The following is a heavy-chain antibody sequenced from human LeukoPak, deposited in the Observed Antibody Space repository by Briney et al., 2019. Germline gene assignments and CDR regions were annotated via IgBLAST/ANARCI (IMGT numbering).Heavy chain of an antibody. V-gene: IGHV3-7*03. Sequence: GGSLRLSCAASGFTFSGYWMSWVRQAPGKGLEWVANIKYDGSEKYYVDSVKGRFTISRDNARNSLYLQMNSLRAEDTAVYYCAKDRASGSGSYSYRGFDYWGQGTLVTVSS. CDR3: AKDRASGSGSYSYRGFDY. CDR1: GFTFSGYW. CDR2: IKYDGSEK. D-gene: IGHD6-19*01. J-gene: IGHJ4*02.